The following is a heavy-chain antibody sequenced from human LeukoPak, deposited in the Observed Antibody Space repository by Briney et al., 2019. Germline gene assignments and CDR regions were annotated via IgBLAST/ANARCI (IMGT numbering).Heavy chain of an antibody. CDR3: ARLTYYYDSSVAFDI. V-gene: IGHV3-7*01. J-gene: IGHJ3*02. CDR1: GFTFSNYW. D-gene: IGHD3-22*01. Sequence: PGGSLRLSCAASGFTFSNYWMSWVRQAPGKGLEWVANIKQDGSEKYYVDSVKGRFTISRDNAKNSQYLQMNSLRAEDTAVYYCARLTYYYDSSVAFDIWGQGTMVTVTS. CDR2: IKQDGSEK.